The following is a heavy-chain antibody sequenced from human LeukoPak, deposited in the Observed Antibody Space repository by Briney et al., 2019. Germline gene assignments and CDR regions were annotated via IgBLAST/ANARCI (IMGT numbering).Heavy chain of an antibody. CDR3: ARGSYNWNDVVGDFDY. D-gene: IGHD1-20*01. CDR1: GFTFDDYG. CDR2: INWNGGST. Sequence: PGGSLRLSCAASGFTFDDYGMSWVRQAPGKGLEWVSGINWNGGSTGYADSVKGLFTISRDNAKNSLYLQMNSLRAEDTALYYCARGSYNWNDVVGDFDYWGQGTLVTVSS. J-gene: IGHJ4*02. V-gene: IGHV3-20*04.